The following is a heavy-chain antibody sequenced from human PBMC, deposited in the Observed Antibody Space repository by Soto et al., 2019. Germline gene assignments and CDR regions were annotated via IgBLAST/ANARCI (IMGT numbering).Heavy chain of an antibody. CDR2: IYTSGST. D-gene: IGHD3-22*01. V-gene: IGHV4-4*07. CDR1: GGSISSYY. J-gene: IGHJ4*02. Sequence: SETLSLTCTVSGGSISSYYWSWIRQPAGKGLEWIGRIYTSGSTNYNPSLKSRVTMSVDTSKNQFSLKLSSVTAADTAVYYCARAGSYYDSSGYYADYWGPGTLVTVSS. CDR3: ARAGSYYDSSGYYADY.